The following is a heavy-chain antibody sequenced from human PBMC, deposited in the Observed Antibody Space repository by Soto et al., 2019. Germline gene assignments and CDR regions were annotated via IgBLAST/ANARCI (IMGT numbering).Heavy chain of an antibody. CDR2: IWYDGSNK. Sequence: GGSLRLSCAASGFTFSSYGMHWVRQAPGKGLEWVAVIWYDGSNKYYADSVKGRFTISRDNSKNTLYLQMNSLRAEDTAVYYCARARAYSGYDLEDYWGQGTLVTVSS. J-gene: IGHJ4*02. V-gene: IGHV3-33*01. CDR3: ARARAYSGYDLEDY. CDR1: GFTFSSYG. D-gene: IGHD5-12*01.